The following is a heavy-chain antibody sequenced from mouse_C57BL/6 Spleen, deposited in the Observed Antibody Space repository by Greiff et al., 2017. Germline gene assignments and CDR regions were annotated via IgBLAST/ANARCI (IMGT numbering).Heavy chain of an antibody. D-gene: IGHD2-5*01. CDR1: GYTFTDYE. V-gene: IGHV1-15*01. CDR2: IDPETGGT. J-gene: IGHJ4*01. CDR3: TRRPYYSNYTYYAMDY. Sequence: VQLQQSGAELVRPGASVTLSCKASGYTFTDYEMHWVKQTPVHGLEWIGAIDPETGGTAYNQKFKGKAILTADKSSSTAYMELRSLTSEDSAVYYWTRRPYYSNYTYYAMDYWGQGTSVTVSS.